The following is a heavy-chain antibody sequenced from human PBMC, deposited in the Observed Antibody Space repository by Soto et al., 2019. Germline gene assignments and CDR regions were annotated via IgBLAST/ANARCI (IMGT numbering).Heavy chain of an antibody. CDR2: IHYSGST. J-gene: IGHJ4*02. Sequence: SETLCLTCTVSGGSISRGGYYWSWIRQRPGKGLERIGDIHYSGSTFYNPSLKSRVTISVYTSENQFSLKLSSMTAADTAVYYCARGEVLPAASLDYWGQGTLVTVS. CDR1: GGSISRGGYY. V-gene: IGHV4-31*03. D-gene: IGHD2-2*01. CDR3: ARGEVLPAASLDY.